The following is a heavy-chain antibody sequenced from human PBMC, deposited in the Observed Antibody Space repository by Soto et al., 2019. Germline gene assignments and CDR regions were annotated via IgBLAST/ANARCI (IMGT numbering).Heavy chain of an antibody. V-gene: IGHV4-39*02. CDR2: IYYSRST. J-gene: IGHJ4*02. CDR3: ARDEAGWYSDS. CDR1: GGSISSGTNY. D-gene: IGHD6-25*01. Sequence: SETLSLTCTVSGGSISSGTNYWARIRQPPGKGLEWIANIYYSRSTFYNPSLKSRVTISLHTSKNQFYLKLRSVTAADTAVYYCARDEAGWYSDSWGQGTLVSVSS.